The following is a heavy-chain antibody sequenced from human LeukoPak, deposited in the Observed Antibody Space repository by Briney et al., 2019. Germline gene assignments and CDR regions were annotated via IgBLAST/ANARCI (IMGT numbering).Heavy chain of an antibody. Sequence: GGSLRLSCAASGFTFSSYAMSGVRQAPGKGLEWVSAISGSGGSTYYADSVKGRFTISRDNSKNTLYLQMNSLRAEDTAVYYCAKAIEDCTNGVCFTYYYYGMDVWGQGTTVTVSS. J-gene: IGHJ6*02. V-gene: IGHV3-23*01. CDR2: ISGSGGST. CDR3: AKAIEDCTNGVCFTYYYYGMDV. CDR1: GFTFSSYA. D-gene: IGHD2-8*01.